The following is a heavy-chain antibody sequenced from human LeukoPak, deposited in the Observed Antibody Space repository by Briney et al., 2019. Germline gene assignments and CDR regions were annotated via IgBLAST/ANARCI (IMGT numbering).Heavy chain of an antibody. D-gene: IGHD5-18*01. Sequence: PSETLSLTCAVYGGSFSGYYWSWIRQPPGKGLEWIGEINHSGSTNYNPSLKSRVTISVDTSKNQFSLKLSSVTAADTAAYYCARAKYSYGPDYWGQGTLVTVSS. V-gene: IGHV4-34*01. CDR2: INHSGST. CDR3: ARAKYSYGPDY. CDR1: GGSFSGYY. J-gene: IGHJ4*02.